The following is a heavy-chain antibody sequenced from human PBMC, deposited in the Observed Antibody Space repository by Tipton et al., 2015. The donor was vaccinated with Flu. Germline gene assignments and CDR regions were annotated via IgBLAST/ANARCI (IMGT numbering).Heavy chain of an antibody. V-gene: IGHV4-59*01. CDR2: THYTGST. D-gene: IGHD3-10*01. CDR1: GGSISSYY. Sequence: LRLSCNVSGGSISSYYWSWIRQPPGKGLEWIGCTHYTGSTKYNPSLKSRVTLSVDTSKDQFSLKVTSVNAADTAVYYCARGVRPSNMVGGVINWFDPWGQGTLVTVSS. J-gene: IGHJ5*02. CDR3: ARGVRPSNMVGGVINWFDP.